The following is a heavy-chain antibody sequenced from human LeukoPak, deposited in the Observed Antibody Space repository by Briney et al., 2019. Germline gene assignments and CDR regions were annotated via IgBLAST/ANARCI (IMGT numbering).Heavy chain of an antibody. CDR3: ARAPIAVAGTGAFDY. J-gene: IGHJ4*02. D-gene: IGHD6-19*01. Sequence: ASVKVSCKASGYTFTGYYMHWVRQAPGQGLEWMGWINPNSGGTNYAQKFQGRVTMTRDTSISTAYMELSGLRSDDTAVYYCARAPIAVAGTGAFDYWGQGTLVTVSS. V-gene: IGHV1-2*02. CDR1: GYTFTGYY. CDR2: INPNSGGT.